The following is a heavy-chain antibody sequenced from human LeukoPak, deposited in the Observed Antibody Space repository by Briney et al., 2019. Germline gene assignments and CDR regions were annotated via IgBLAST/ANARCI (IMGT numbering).Heavy chain of an antibody. D-gene: IGHD2-21*01. V-gene: IGHV3-23*01. Sequence: GGSLRPSCAASGFIFSSYAMSWVRQAPGKGLEWVSSIDSRGRNMYYADSVKGRFTISRDNSKNTLYLQMNSLRAEDTAAYYCAKEDCGGDCYGGVDYWGQGTLVTVSS. CDR1: GFIFSSYA. J-gene: IGHJ4*02. CDR2: IDSRGRNM. CDR3: AKEDCGGDCYGGVDY.